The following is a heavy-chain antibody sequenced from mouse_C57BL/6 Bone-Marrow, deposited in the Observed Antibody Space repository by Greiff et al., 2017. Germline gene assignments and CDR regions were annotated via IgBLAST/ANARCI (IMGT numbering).Heavy chain of an antibody. CDR3: ARPDYRNYWYFDV. CDR2: IYPGSGST. CDR1: GYTFTSYW. Sequence: QVQLKQPGAELVKPGASVKMSCKASGYTFTSYWITWVKQRPGQGLEWIGDIYPGSGSTNYNEKFKSKATLTVDTSSSTAYMQLSSLTSEDSAVYDGARPDYRNYWYFDVWGTGTTVTVSA. J-gene: IGHJ1*03. V-gene: IGHV1-55*01. D-gene: IGHD2-14*01.